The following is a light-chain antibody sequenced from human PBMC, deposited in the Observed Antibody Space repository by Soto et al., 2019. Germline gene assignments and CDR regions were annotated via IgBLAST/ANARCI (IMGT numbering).Light chain of an antibody. CDR1: QSVSTY. J-gene: IGKJ4*01. Sequence: ETVLTQSPATLSLSPGERATLSCRASQSVSTYLAWYQQKPGQAPTLLIYDASNRATGIPARFSGSGSGTDFTLTISSLEPEDFAVYYCQHRSNWPLTFGGGTKVEIK. CDR3: QHRSNWPLT. V-gene: IGKV3-11*01. CDR2: DAS.